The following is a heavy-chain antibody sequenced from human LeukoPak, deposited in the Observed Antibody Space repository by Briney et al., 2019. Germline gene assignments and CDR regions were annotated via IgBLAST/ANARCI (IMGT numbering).Heavy chain of an antibody. V-gene: IGHV1-2*04. CDR3: ARGEDDYYGSGSNYYGMDV. J-gene: IGHJ6*04. CDR2: INPNSGGT. Sequence: ASVKVSCKASGHTFTGYYMHWVRQAPGQGLEWMGWINPNSGGTNYAQKFQGWVTMTRDTSISTAYMELSRLRSDDTAVYYCARGEDDYYGSGSNYYGMDVWGKGTTVTVSS. CDR1: GHTFTGYY. D-gene: IGHD3-10*01.